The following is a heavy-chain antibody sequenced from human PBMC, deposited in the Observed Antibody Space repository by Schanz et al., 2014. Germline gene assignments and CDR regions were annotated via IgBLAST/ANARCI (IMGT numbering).Heavy chain of an antibody. J-gene: IGHJ6*03. D-gene: IGHD6-19*01. V-gene: IGHV1-46*01. CDR1: GYTLSAYS. CDR3: ARLGTGMAVAGSVIDSYYYYMDV. CDR2: VNPSVRGT. Sequence: QVQLVQSGAEVKKPGASVKVSCKASGYTLSAYSLHWVRQAPGQGLEWMGIVNPSVRGTHFAREFQGRVTVTGDTSTSTVYMELSGLRSEDTAVYYCARLGTGMAVAGSVIDSYYYYMDVWGEGTTVTGSS.